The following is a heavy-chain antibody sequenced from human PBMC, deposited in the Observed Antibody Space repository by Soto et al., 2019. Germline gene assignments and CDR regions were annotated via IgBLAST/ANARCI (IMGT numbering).Heavy chain of an antibody. V-gene: IGHV4-31*03. CDR2: IYYSGST. D-gene: IGHD1-7*01. J-gene: IGHJ4*02. CDR1: PGSINDYY. Sequence: SETLSLTCNVFPGSINDYYWSWIRQHPGKGLEWIGYIYYSGSTYYNPSLKSRVTISVDTSKNQFSLKLSSVTAADTAVYYCTRVALELRVFDYWGQGTLVTVS. CDR3: TRVALELRVFDY.